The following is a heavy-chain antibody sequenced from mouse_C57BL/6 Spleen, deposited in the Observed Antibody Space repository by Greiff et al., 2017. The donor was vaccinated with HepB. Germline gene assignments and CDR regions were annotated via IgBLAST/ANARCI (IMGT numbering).Heavy chain of an antibody. CDR2: FHPYNDDT. Sequence: LVESGAELVKPGASVKMSCKASGYTFTTYPIEWMKQNHGKSLEWIGNFHPYNDDTKYNEKFKGKATLTVEKSSSTVYLELSRLTSDDSAVYYCARHYYYGSSWYFDVWGTGTTVTVSS. V-gene: IGHV1-47*01. D-gene: IGHD1-1*01. J-gene: IGHJ1*03. CDR1: GYTFTTYP. CDR3: ARHYYYGSSWYFDV.